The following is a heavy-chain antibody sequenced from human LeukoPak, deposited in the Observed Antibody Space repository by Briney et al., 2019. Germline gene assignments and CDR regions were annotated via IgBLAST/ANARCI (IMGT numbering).Heavy chain of an antibody. V-gene: IGHV1-18*04. CDR3: ARDQSMGDIVVVPARRAWFDP. CDR1: GYTFTVYF. D-gene: IGHD2-2*01. Sequence: ASVKVSCKASGYTFTVYFIHWLRQAPGQGLEWMGWISAYNGNTNYAQKLQGRVTMTTDTSTSTAYMELRSLRSDGTAVYYCARDQSMGDIVVVPARRAWFDPWGQGTLVTVSS. CDR2: ISAYNGNT. J-gene: IGHJ5*02.